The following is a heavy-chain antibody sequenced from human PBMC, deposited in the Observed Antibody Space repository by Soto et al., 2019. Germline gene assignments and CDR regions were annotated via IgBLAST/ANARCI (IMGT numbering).Heavy chain of an antibody. J-gene: IGHJ6*03. V-gene: IGHV3-23*01. Sequence: GGSLRLSCAASGFTFSSYAMSWVRQAPGKGLEWVSAISGSGGSTYYADSVKGRFTISRDNSKNTLYLQMNSLRAEDTAVYYCAKDLFSRFWSGSENYYYYYMDVWGKGTTVTVSS. CDR2: ISGSGGST. D-gene: IGHD3-3*01. CDR3: AKDLFSRFWSGSENYYYYYMDV. CDR1: GFTFSSYA.